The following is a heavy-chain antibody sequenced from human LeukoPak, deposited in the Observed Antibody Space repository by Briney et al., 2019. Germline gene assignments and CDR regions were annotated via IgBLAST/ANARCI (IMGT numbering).Heavy chain of an antibody. Sequence: GASVKVSCKASGYTFTSYDINWVRQATGQGLEWMGWMNPNSGNTGYAQKFQGRVTMTRNTSTSTAYMELSSLRSEDTAVYYCARGPALGRYFDWLSLNYYYYMDVWGKGTTVTISS. J-gene: IGHJ6*03. CDR3: ARGPALGRYFDWLSLNYYYYMDV. D-gene: IGHD3-9*01. CDR1: GYTFTSYD. CDR2: MNPNSGNT. V-gene: IGHV1-8*01.